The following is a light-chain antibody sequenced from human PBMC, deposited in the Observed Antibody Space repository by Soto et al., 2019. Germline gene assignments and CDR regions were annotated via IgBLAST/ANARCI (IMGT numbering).Light chain of an antibody. Sequence: IQMSRSPSSLSAYVDERVTITYRSRQGIRNDLGWYQQKPGKAPKLLIYAASSLQSGVPSRFSGSGSGTDFTLTISSLQPEDFATYYCQQSYITPLPFGG. CDR3: QQSYITPLP. CDR1: QGIRND. CDR2: AAS. V-gene: IGKV1-39*01. J-gene: IGKJ4*01.